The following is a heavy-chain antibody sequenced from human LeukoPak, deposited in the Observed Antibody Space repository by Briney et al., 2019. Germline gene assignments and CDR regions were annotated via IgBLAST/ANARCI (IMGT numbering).Heavy chain of an antibody. CDR1: GFSFSDYS. V-gene: IGHV3-21*01. J-gene: IGHJ4*02. CDR3: ARDLSNDYRLYG. Sequence: PGGSLRLSCAASGFSFSDYSMNWVRQAPGKGLEWVSSINISSSIIYYADSVKGRFTISRDNAKNSLLLQMNSLRAEDTAVYYCARDLSNDYRLYGWGEGSPVSVSA. CDR2: INISSSII. D-gene: IGHD3-16*01.